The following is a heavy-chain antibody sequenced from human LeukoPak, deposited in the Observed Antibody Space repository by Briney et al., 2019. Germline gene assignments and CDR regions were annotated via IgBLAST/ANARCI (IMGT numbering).Heavy chain of an antibody. D-gene: IGHD6-19*01. J-gene: IGHJ4*02. CDR2: IYYRGNT. CDR1: GYSISSGYY. CDR3: ARGTLYSGWSYYFDY. V-gene: IGHV4-38-2*02. Sequence: SETLSLTCTVSGYSISSGYYWGWIRQPPGKGLEWIGSIYYRGNTYYNPSLKSRVTISVDTSKNQFSLKLSSVTAADTAVYYCARGTLYSGWSYYFDYWGQGSQVTVSS.